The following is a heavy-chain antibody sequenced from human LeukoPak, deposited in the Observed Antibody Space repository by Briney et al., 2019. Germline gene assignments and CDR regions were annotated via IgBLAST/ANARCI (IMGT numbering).Heavy chain of an antibody. CDR2: INHSGST. Sequence: SETLSLTCAVYGGSFSGYYWSWIRQPPGRGLEWIGEINHSGSTNYNPSLKNRVTISVDTSKNQFSLKLSSVTAADTAVYYCARGLVVVAASPYYYYGMDVWGQGTTVTVSS. D-gene: IGHD2-15*01. J-gene: IGHJ6*02. CDR3: ARGLVVVAASPYYYYGMDV. CDR1: GGSFSGYY. V-gene: IGHV4-34*01.